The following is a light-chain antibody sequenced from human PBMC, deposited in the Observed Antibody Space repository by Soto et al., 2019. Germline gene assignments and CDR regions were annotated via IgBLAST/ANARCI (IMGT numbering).Light chain of an antibody. CDR1: TGAVTSGHY. Sequence: QAVVTQEPSLTVSPGGPVTLTCGSSTGAVTSGHYPYWFQQKPGQAPRTLIYDTSNKHSWTPARFSGSLLGGKAALTLSGAQPEDEAEYYCLLSYSGARSVVFGGGTKVTVL. CDR3: LLSYSGARSVV. V-gene: IGLV7-46*01. CDR2: DTS. J-gene: IGLJ2*01.